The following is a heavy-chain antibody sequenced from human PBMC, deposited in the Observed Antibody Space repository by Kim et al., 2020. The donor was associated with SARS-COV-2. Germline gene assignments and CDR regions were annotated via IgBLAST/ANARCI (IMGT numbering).Heavy chain of an antibody. D-gene: IGHD3-22*01. CDR3: ARDRTKGYYDSSGYSI. Sequence: KFQGRVTITRDTSASTAYMELSSLRSEDTAVYYCARDRTKGYYDSSGYSIWGQGTLVTVSS. J-gene: IGHJ4*02. V-gene: IGHV1-3*01.